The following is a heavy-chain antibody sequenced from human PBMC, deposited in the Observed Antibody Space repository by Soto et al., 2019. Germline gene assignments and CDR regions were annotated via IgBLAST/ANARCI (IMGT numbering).Heavy chain of an antibody. CDR1: GGSISSGGYS. D-gene: IGHD3-10*01. CDR3: ARALKRITMVRGEPYYYYYGMDV. J-gene: IGHJ6*02. CDR2: IYHSGST. V-gene: IGHV4-30-2*01. Sequence: SETLSLTCAVSGGSISSGGYSWSWIRQPPGKGLEWIGYIYHSGSTYYNPSLKSRVTIPVDTSKNQSSLKLSSVTAADTAVYYCARALKRITMVRGEPYYYYYGMDVRGQGTTVTVSS.